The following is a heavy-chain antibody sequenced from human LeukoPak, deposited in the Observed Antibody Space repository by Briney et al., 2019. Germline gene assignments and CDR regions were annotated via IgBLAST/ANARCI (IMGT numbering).Heavy chain of an antibody. CDR3: AKVSSSFPAAGLDY. CDR2: ISGSGGST. J-gene: IGHJ4*02. V-gene: IGHV3-23*01. Sequence: GGSLRLSCAASGFTFSSYAMSWVRQAPGKGLEWVSAISGSGGSTYYADSVKGRFTISRDNSKNTLYLQMNSLRAEDTAVYYCAKVSSSFPAAGLDYWGQGTLVTVSS. D-gene: IGHD6-13*01. CDR1: GFTFSSYA.